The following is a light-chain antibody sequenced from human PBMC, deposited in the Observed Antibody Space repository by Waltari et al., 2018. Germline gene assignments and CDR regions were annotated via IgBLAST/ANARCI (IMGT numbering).Light chain of an antibody. CDR1: RSVLHRSNMRNH. V-gene: IGKV4-1*01. CDR3: QQYYTSPALT. CDR2: WAS. Sequence: DIVMTQSPDSLAGSPGVRATVNCKPRRSVLHRSNMRNHLAWYQHKRGQPPKLIIYWASTRESGVPDRFSGSGSGTDFTLTINSLQPEDAAVYYCQQYYTSPALTFGGGTKVEIK. J-gene: IGKJ4*01.